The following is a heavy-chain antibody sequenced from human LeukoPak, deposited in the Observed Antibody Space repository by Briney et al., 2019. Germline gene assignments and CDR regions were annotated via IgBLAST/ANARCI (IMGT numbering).Heavy chain of an antibody. D-gene: IGHD6-13*01. V-gene: IGHV2-5*02. Sequence: SGPTLVKPTQPLTLTCTFSGFSLSTSGVGVGWIRQPPGKALEWLALIYWDDDKRYSPSLKGRLTITKDTSKNQVVLTMTNMDPVDTATYYCAHSRYSSSWYRARWFDPWGQGTLVTVSS. CDR3: AHSRYSSSWYRARWFDP. J-gene: IGHJ5*02. CDR2: IYWDDDK. CDR1: GFSLSTSGVG.